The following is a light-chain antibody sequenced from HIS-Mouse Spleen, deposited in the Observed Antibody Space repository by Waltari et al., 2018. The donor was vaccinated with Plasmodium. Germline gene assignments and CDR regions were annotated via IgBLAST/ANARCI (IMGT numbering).Light chain of an antibody. Sequence: SYALTQPPSVSVPPGQTARITCSGNAMPKKYASLYQQKSCQAPVLVIYEDSKPPAGIPERFSGSSSGTMATLTISGAQVEDEADYYCYSTDSSGNHRVFGGGTKLTVL. CDR3: YSTDSSGNHRV. V-gene: IGLV3-10*01. J-gene: IGLJ3*02. CDR2: EDS. CDR1: AMPKKY.